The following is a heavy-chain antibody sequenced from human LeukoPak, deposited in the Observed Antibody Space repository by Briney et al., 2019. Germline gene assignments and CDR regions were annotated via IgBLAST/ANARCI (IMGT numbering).Heavy chain of an antibody. CDR1: GFTFSSYA. V-gene: IGHV3-15*01. CDR2: IKTETDGGTT. Sequence: KPGRSLRLSCAASGFTFSSYAMHWVRQAPGKGLEWVAQIKTETDGGTTDYAAPVKGRFTISRDGSKNMVFLQMNSLKTDDTALYYCTWSGLKIESWGQGTLVTVSS. D-gene: IGHD3-3*01. CDR3: TWSGLKIES. J-gene: IGHJ4*02.